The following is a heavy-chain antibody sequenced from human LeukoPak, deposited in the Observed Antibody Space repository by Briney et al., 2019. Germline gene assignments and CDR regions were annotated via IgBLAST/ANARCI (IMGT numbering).Heavy chain of an antibody. J-gene: IGHJ4*02. D-gene: IGHD3-22*01. Sequence: SGTLSLTCTVSGGSISSSNWWSWVRQPPGKGLEWIGEIYHSGDTNYNPSLKSRVTISVDKSKNQFSLKLSSVTAADTAVYYCARHGTVYYDGSGYFYWGQGTLVTVSS. CDR1: GGSISSSNW. V-gene: IGHV4-4*02. CDR3: ARHGTVYYDGSGYFY. CDR2: IYHSGDT.